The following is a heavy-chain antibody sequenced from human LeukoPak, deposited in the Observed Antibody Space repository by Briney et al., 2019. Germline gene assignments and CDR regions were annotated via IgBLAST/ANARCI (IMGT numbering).Heavy chain of an antibody. D-gene: IGHD2-15*01. J-gene: IGHJ5*02. CDR2: IYYSGST. V-gene: IGHV4-39*07. CDR1: GGSISSHGYY. Sequence: SETLFLTCTVSGGSISSHGYYWGWIRQPPGKGLEWIGTIYYSGSTYYNPSLKSRVTISVDTSKNQFSLKLSSVTAADTAVYYCARDIKCSGGSCALNWFDPWGQGTLVTVSS. CDR3: ARDIKCSGGSCALNWFDP.